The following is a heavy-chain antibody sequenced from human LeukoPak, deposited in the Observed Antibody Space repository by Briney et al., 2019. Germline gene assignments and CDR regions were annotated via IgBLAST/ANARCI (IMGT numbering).Heavy chain of an antibody. J-gene: IGHJ5*02. V-gene: IGHV1-2*02. CDR2: INPNSGGT. CDR3: ARADSVVVPAARSIRFDP. D-gene: IGHD2-2*01. CDR1: GYTFTGYY. Sequence: ASVKVSCKASGYTFTGYYMHWVRQAPGQGLEWMGWINPNSGGTNYAQKFQGRVTMAGDTSISTAYMELSRLRSDDTAVYYCARADSVVVPAARSIRFDPWGQGTLVTVSS.